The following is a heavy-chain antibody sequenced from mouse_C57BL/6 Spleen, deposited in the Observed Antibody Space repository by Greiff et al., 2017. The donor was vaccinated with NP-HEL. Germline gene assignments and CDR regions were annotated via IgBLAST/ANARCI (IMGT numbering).Heavy chain of an antibody. V-gene: IGHV1-76*01. CDR3: AREGTAQARYYFDY. Sequence: QVQLQQSGAELVRPGASVKLSCKASGYTFTDYYINWVKQRPGQGLEWIARIYPGSGNTYYNEKFKGKATLTAEKSSSTAYMQLSSLTSEDSAVYFCAREGTAQARYYFDYWGQGTTLTVSS. D-gene: IGHD3-2*02. CDR2: IYPGSGNT. J-gene: IGHJ2*01. CDR1: GYTFTDYY.